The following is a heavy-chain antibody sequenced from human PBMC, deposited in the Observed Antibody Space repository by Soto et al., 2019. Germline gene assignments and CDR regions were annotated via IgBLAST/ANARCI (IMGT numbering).Heavy chain of an antibody. D-gene: IGHD3-9*01. Sequence: GGSLRLSCAASGFTFSSYAMSWVRQAPGKGLEWVSAISGSGGSTYYADSVKGGFTISRDNSKNTLYLQMNSLRAEDTAVYYCANGRYDILTHFDYWGQGTLVTVSS. CDR2: ISGSGGST. CDR1: GFTFSSYA. CDR3: ANGRYDILTHFDY. V-gene: IGHV3-23*01. J-gene: IGHJ4*02.